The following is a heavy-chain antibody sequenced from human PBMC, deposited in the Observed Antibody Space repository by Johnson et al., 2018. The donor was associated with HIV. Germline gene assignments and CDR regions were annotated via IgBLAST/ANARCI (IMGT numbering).Heavy chain of an antibody. CDR2: ITDDGRNK. V-gene: IGHV3-30*04. D-gene: IGHD6-19*01. CDR3: VRDQGRGWRTNAFEI. J-gene: IGHJ3*02. Sequence: QVQLVESGGGVMQPGKSLRLSCEASGFTFRRYAMHWVRQAPGKGLEWVAAITDDGRNKYYTDSVKGRFIISRDNSKNMTNLQMNGLSDEDTADYYCVRDQGRGWRTNAFEIWGRGTRVTVSS. CDR1: GFTFRRYA.